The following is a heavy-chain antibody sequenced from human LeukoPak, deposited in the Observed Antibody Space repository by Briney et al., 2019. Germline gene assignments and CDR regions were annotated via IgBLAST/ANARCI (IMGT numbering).Heavy chain of an antibody. J-gene: IGHJ4*02. Sequence: ASVKVSCKASGYTFTGYYMHWVRQAPGQGLEWMGRINPNSGGTNYAQKFQGRVTMTRDTSISTAYMEPSRLRSDDTAVYYCATSGIAGDGYNELDYWGQGTLVTVSS. CDR1: GYTFTGYY. V-gene: IGHV1-2*06. CDR2: INPNSGGT. D-gene: IGHD5-24*01. CDR3: ATSGIAGDGYNELDY.